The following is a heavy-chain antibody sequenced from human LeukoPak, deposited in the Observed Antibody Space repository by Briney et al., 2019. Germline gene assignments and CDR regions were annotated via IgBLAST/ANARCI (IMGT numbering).Heavy chain of an antibody. CDR3: ARHLVLLWFGELLYEAFDI. CDR2: IIPIFGKT. Sequence: ASVKVSCKASGVTFSSYGITWVRQAPGQGLEWMGGIIPIFGKTNYAQKFQGRVTITADESTSTAYMELSSLRSEDTAVYYCARHLVLLWFGELLYEAFDIWGQGTMVTVSS. J-gene: IGHJ3*02. D-gene: IGHD3-10*01. CDR1: GVTFSSYG. V-gene: IGHV1-69*13.